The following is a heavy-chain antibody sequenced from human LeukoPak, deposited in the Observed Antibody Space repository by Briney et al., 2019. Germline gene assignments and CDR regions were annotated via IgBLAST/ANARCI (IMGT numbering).Heavy chain of an antibody. CDR3: ARDGGAAAGY. CDR1: GFTVSNNY. J-gene: IGHJ4*02. CDR2: MYRGGST. D-gene: IGHD6-13*01. V-gene: IGHV3-66*01. Sequence: GGSLRLSCAASGFTVSNNYMSWVRQAPGRGLEWFSVMYRGGSTYYAGYVQGRFTMSRDNSKNTLYLQMNSLRAEDTAVYYCARDGGAAAGYWGQGTLVTVSS.